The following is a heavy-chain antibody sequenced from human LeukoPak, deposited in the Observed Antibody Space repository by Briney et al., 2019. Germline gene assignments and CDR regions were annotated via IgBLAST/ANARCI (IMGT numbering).Heavy chain of an antibody. J-gene: IGHJ4*02. D-gene: IGHD6-19*01. Sequence: PGGSLRLSCAASGFTFSSYAMSWVRQAPGKGLEWVSAISGSGGSTYYADSVKGRFTISRDNSKNTLYLQMNSLRAEDTAVYYCAKVGRIAVASFHFDYWGQGTLVTVSS. CDR3: AKVGRIAVASFHFDY. V-gene: IGHV3-23*01. CDR1: GFTFSSYA. CDR2: ISGSGGST.